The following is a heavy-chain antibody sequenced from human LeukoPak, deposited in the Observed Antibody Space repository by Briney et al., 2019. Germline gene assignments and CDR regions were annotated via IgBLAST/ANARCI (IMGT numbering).Heavy chain of an antibody. V-gene: IGHV4-59*01. Sequence: SETLSLTCTVSGGSISSYYWSWIRQPPGKGLEWIGYIYYSGSTNYNPSLKSRVTISVDTSKNQFSLKLSSVTAADTAVYYCARDSSGWYYFDYWGQGTLVTVSS. D-gene: IGHD6-19*01. CDR2: IYYSGST. J-gene: IGHJ4*02. CDR1: GGSISSYY. CDR3: ARDSSGWYYFDY.